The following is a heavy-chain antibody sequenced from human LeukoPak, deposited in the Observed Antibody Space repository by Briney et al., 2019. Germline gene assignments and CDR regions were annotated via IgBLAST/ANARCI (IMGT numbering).Heavy chain of an antibody. V-gene: IGHV3-33*01. J-gene: IGHJ6*02. CDR2: IWYDGSNK. Sequence: PGRSLRLSCAASGFTFSSYGMHWVRQAPGKGLEWVAVIWYDGSNKYYADSVKGRFTISRDNSKNTLYLQMNSLRAEDTAVYYCARARVVGAMISYGMDVWGQGTTVTASS. CDR1: GFTFSSYG. CDR3: ARARVVGAMISYGMDV. D-gene: IGHD1-26*01.